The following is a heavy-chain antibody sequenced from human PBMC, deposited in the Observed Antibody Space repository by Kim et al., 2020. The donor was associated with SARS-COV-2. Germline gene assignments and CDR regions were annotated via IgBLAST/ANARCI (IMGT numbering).Heavy chain of an antibody. CDR3: ASLSGAVAGELPFDY. J-gene: IGHJ4*02. D-gene: IGHD6-19*01. CDR1: GFTFSSSS. Sequence: GGSLRLSCAASGFTFSSSSMNWVRQAPGKGLEWVSSISSSSSYIYYADSVKGRFTISRDNAKNSLYLQMNSLRAEDTAVYYCASLSGAVAGELPFDYWGQGALLTDSS. V-gene: IGHV3-21*04. CDR2: ISSSSSYI.